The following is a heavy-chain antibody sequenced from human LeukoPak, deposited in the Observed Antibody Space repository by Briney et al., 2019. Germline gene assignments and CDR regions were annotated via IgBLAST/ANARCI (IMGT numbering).Heavy chain of an antibody. J-gene: IGHJ5*02. CDR3: AELGYCSGGSCSGNWFDP. V-gene: IGHV4-59*01. CDR1: GGSISRYY. CDR2: IHTIGST. D-gene: IGHD2-15*01. Sequence: KTGETLSLTCTVSGGSISRYYWSWIRQPPGKGLEWIGYIHTIGSTSYNPSRKSRVTISGDTSKNQLSLKLTSMTAPDTAIYDCAELGYCSGGSCSGNWFDPWGQGTVVTVSS.